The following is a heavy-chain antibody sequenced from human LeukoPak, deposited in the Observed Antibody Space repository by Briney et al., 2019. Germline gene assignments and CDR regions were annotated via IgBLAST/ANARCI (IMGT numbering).Heavy chain of an antibody. D-gene: IGHD1-14*01. V-gene: IGHV4-38-2*02. Sequence: TPSETLSLTCTVSDYSISSGYYWGWIRQPPGKGLEWIGSVYHSGNTYYNPSLKSRITISIDTSKNQFSLKLTAVTAADTAIYYCARHGGYRIDYWGQGTLVTVSS. CDR1: DYSISSGYY. CDR3: ARHGGYRIDY. CDR2: VYHSGNT. J-gene: IGHJ4*02.